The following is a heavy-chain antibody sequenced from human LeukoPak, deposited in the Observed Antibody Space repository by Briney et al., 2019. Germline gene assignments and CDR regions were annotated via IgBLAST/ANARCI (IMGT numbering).Heavy chain of an antibody. CDR3: TRGSIAYYYMDV. CDR1: GGSISRYY. CDR2: KDYSGST. D-gene: IGHD3-22*01. Sequence: SETLSLTCTVSGGSISRYYWSWIRQPPGKGLEWIGYKDYSGSTNYNRSLKSRVTISVDTSKNQFSLKLSSVTAADTAVYYCTRGSIAYYYMDVWGKGTTVTISS. J-gene: IGHJ6*03. V-gene: IGHV4-59*01.